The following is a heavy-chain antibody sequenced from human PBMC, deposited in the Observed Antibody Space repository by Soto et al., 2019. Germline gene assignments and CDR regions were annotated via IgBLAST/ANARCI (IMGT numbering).Heavy chain of an antibody. CDR2: ISTYNGDT. CDR1: GYTFTRSG. CDR3: AREGVAPYYYYGMDV. Sequence: QVQLVQSGAEVKKPGASVKVSCKASGYTFTRSGISWVRQAPGQGLEWMGWISTYNGDTNYAQTFQGRVTMTTDTSTSTVHMAVRSLTSADTAVYYCAREGVAPYYYYGMDVWGKGTPVTVSS. V-gene: IGHV1-18*01. J-gene: IGHJ6*04.